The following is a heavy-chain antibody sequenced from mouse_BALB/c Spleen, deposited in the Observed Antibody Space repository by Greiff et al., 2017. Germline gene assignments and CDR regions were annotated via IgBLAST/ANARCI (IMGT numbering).Heavy chain of an antibody. Sequence: EVQLQQSGPELVKPGASVKISCKASGYTFTDYNMHWVKQSHGKSLEWIGYNYPYNGGTGYNQKFKSKATLTVDNSSSTAYMELRSLTSEDSAVYYCARRPYYGNYDYFDYWGQGTTLPGSS. J-gene: IGHJ2*01. D-gene: IGHD2-10*01. V-gene: IGHV1S29*02. CDR3: ARRPYYGNYDYFDY. CDR2: NYPYNGGT. CDR1: GYTFTDYN.